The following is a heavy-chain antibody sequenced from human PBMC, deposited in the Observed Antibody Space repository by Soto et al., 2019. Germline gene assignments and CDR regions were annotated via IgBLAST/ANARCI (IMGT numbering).Heavy chain of an antibody. CDR3: ARDGDPGSIVATIEGGYRTYYFDY. D-gene: IGHD5-12*01. CDR2: IIPILGIA. CDR1: GGTFSSYT. J-gene: IGHJ4*02. Sequence: QVQLVQSGAEVKKPGSSVKVSCKASGGTFSSYTISWVRQAPGQGLEWMGRIIPILGIANYAQKFQGRVTITADKSTSTDYMELSSLRSEDTAVYYCARDGDPGSIVATIEGGYRTYYFDYWGQGTLVTVSS. V-gene: IGHV1-69*08.